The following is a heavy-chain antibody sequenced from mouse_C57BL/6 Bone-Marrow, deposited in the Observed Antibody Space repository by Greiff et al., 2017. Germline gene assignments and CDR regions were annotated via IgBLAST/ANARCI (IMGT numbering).Heavy chain of an antibody. CDR1: GFTFSSYG. V-gene: IGHV5-6*02. CDR2: ISSGGSYP. D-gene: IGHD4-1*01. CDR3: ARLAGTYFDY. Sequence: DVMLVESGGDLVKPGGSLKLSCAASGFTFSSYGMSWVRQTPDKRLEWVATISSGGSYPYYPDSVKGRFTISRDNAKNTLYLQMSSLKSEDTAMYYCARLAGTYFDYWGQGTTLTVSS. J-gene: IGHJ2*01.